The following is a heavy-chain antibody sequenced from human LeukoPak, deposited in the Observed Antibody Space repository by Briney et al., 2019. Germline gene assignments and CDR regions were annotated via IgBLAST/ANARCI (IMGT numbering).Heavy chain of an antibody. CDR1: GYSFTSYW. CDR2: IYPGDSDT. J-gene: IGHJ3*01. D-gene: IGHD2-21*02. V-gene: IGHV5-51*01. Sequence: GESLKISCKGSGYSFTSYWIGWVRQMPGKGLEWMGIIYPGDSDTRYSPSFQGQVTISVDKFITPAYLQWSSLKASDTAMYYCANLIGGDFAFYVWGQRKMVTVSS. CDR3: ANLIGGDFAFYV.